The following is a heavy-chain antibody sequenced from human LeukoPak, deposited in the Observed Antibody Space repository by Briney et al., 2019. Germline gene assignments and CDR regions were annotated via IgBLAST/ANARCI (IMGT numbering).Heavy chain of an antibody. J-gene: IGHJ4*02. V-gene: IGHV3-21*01. CDR1: GFTFSSYS. CDR2: ISSSSSSI. CDR3: ARGPYTDY. Sequence: PGGSLRLSCAASGFTFSSYSMNWVRQAPGKGLDWVSSISSSSSSIYYADSVKGRFTISRDNAKNSLSLQMNSLRAKDTAVYYCARGPYTDYWGQGTLVTVSS. D-gene: IGHD4-11*01.